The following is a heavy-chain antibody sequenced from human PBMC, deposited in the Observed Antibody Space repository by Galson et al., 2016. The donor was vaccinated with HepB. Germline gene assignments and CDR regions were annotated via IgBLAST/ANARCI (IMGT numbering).Heavy chain of an antibody. J-gene: IGHJ1*01. V-gene: IGHV1-3*01. CDR2: INVGNGNT. Sequence: VKVSCKASGYIFTSYAIHWVRQAPGQRLEWMGWINVGNGNTKYSQKFKGRVTITRDESASTASMVLSSLRSEDTAIYYCARDQGYGDYHHWGQGTLVTVSS. CDR1: GYIFTSYA. CDR3: ARDQGYGDYHH. D-gene: IGHD4-17*01.